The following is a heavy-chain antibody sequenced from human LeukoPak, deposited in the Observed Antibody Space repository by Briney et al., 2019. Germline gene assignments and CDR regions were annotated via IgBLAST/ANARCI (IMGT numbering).Heavy chain of an antibody. CDR3: ARGRGIQLWLNWFDP. CDR2: IIPIFGTA. Sequence: ASVKISCKASGYTFTDYYMHWVQQAPVQGLEWVGGIIPIFGTANYAQKFQGRVTITADESTSTAYMELSSLRSEDTAVYYCARGRGIQLWLNWFDPWGQGTLVTVSS. CDR1: GYTFTDYY. V-gene: IGHV1-69*13. J-gene: IGHJ5*02. D-gene: IGHD5-18*01.